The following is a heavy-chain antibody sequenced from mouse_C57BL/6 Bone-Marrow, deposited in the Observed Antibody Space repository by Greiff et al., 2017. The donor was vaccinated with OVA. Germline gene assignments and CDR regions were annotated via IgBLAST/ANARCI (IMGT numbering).Heavy chain of an antibody. D-gene: IGHD2-3*01. Sequence: QVQLKQPGAELVKPGASVKLSCKASGYTFTSYWMHWVKQRPGPGLEWIGLIHPNSGSTNYNEKFKSKATLTVDKSSSTAYMQLSSLTSEDSAVYYCARGGWLPDYWGQGTTLTVSS. CDR3: ARGGWLPDY. V-gene: IGHV1-64*01. CDR2: IHPNSGST. CDR1: GYTFTSYW. J-gene: IGHJ2*01.